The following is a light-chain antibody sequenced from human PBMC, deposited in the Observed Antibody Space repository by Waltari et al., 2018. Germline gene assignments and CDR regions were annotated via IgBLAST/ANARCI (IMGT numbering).Light chain of an antibody. J-gene: IGLJ3*02. CDR3: AAWDDSLSGRV. V-gene: IGLV1-47*01. CDR2: RNK. CDR1: RSNIGSNY. Sequence: QSMLTQPPSASGTPGQRVTISCSGSRSNIGSNYVYWYQQLPGTAPKPLIHRNKQRPSGVPDRFSGSKSGTSASLAISGLRSEDEADYYCAAWDDSLSGRVFGGGTKLTVL.